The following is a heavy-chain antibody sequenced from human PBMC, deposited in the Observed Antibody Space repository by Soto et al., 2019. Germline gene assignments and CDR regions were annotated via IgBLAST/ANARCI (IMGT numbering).Heavy chain of an antibody. CDR1: GYTFTGYY. J-gene: IGHJ4*02. CDR2: INPNSGGT. V-gene: IGHV1-2*02. Sequence: ASVKVSCKASGYTFTGYYMHWVRQAPGQGLEWMGWINPNSGGTNYAQKFQGRVTMTRDTSISTAYMELSRLRSDDTAVYYCARGGIGSGWYRGNYWGQGXLVTVSS. D-gene: IGHD6-19*01. CDR3: ARGGIGSGWYRGNY.